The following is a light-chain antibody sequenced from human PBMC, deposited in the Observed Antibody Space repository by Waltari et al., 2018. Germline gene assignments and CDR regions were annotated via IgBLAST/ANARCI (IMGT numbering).Light chain of an antibody. J-gene: IGKJ3*01. V-gene: IGKV1-27*01. CDR3: QKYNSAQFT. CDR2: AAS. CDR1: QVISNY. Sequence: DIQMTQSPSSPSASVGDRVTITCRASQVISNYLAWYQQKPGKVPKLLIYAASTLQSGVPSRFSGSGSGTDFTLTISSLQPEDVATYYCQKYNSAQFTFGPGTKVDIK.